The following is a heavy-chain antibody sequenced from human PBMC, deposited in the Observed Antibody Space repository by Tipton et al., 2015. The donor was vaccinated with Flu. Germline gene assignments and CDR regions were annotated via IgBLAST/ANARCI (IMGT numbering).Heavy chain of an antibody. CDR3: AIIPWVITMVRGVASDSTNWFDP. CDR2: ISGSGGST. D-gene: IGHD3-10*01. CDR1: GFTFSSYA. J-gene: IGHJ5*02. Sequence: GSLRLSCAASGFTFSSYAMSWVRQAPGKGLEWVSAISGSGGSTYYADSVKGRFTISRDNSKNTLYLQMNSLRAEDTAVYYCAIIPWVITMVRGVASDSTNWFDPWGQGTLVTVSS. V-gene: IGHV3-23*01.